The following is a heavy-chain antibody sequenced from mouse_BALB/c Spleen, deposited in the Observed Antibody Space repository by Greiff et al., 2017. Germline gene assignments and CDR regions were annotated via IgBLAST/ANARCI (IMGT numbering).Heavy chain of an antibody. Sequence: LVESGAELVRPGVSVKISCKGSGYTFTDYAMHWVKQSHAKSLEWIGVISTYYGDASYNQKFKGKATMTVDKSSSTAYMELARLTSEDSAIYYCARGLIRGAMNYWGQGTSVTVSS. CDR2: ISTYYGDA. V-gene: IGHV1S137*01. D-gene: IGHD2-4*01. CDR1: GYTFTDYA. CDR3: ARGLIRGAMNY. J-gene: IGHJ4*01.